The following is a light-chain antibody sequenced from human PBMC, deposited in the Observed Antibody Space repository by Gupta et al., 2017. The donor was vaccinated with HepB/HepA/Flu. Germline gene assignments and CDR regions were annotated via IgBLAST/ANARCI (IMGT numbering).Light chain of an antibody. CDR3: QVWDSDSDNVV. V-gene: IGLV3-21*02. CDR2: DDY. CDR1: NIGMKS. J-gene: IGLJ3*02. Sequence: SYVLTQTPSVSVAPGQTALITCEGDNIGMKSVHWYQQKPGQAPVVVVYDDYDRPSGIPERLSGSHTGSAATLTINRVEAGDEADYYCQVWDSDSDNVVFGGGTKLTVL.